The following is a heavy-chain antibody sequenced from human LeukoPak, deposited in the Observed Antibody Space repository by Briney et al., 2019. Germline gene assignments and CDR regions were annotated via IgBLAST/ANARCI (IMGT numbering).Heavy chain of an antibody. CDR2: ISSSSSYI. CDR3: ARDGNIVVVVAATPYYYYMDV. J-gene: IGHJ6*03. D-gene: IGHD2-15*01. V-gene: IGHV3-21*01. Sequence: GGSLRLSCAASGFTFSSYSMNWVRQAPGKGLEWVSSISSSSSYIYYADSVRGRFTISRDNSKNTLYLQMNSLRAEDTAVYYCARDGNIVVVVAATPYYYYMDVWGKGTTVTVSS. CDR1: GFTFSSYS.